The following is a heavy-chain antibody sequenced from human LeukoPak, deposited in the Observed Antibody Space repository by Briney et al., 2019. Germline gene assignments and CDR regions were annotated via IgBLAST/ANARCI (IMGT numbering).Heavy chain of an antibody. J-gene: IGHJ5*02. CDR3: ARDGGYRTPNNWFDP. Sequence: SVKVSCKASGGTFSSYAISWVRQAPGQGLEWMGGIIPIFGTANYAQKFQGRVTITTDESTSTAYMELSSLRSEDTAVYYCARDGGYRTPNNWFDPWGQGTLVTVSS. V-gene: IGHV1-69*05. CDR2: IIPIFGTA. CDR1: GGTFSSYA. D-gene: IGHD3-16*01.